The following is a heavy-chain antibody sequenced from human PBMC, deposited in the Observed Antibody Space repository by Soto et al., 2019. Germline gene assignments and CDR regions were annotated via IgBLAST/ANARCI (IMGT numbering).Heavy chain of an antibody. V-gene: IGHV3-30*18. D-gene: IGHD3-10*01. CDR2: ISYDGTKK. J-gene: IGHJ4*02. Sequence: QVQLVESGGGVVQPGRSLRLSCAASRFTFSLYGMHWVRQAPGKGLEWVAVISYDGTKKFYSDSVRGRFTISRDNSKNMLYLEVNSLRPEDTAVYYFAKSDYFGSGKYFSHPYFDYWGQGVLVTVSS. CDR1: RFTFSLYG. CDR3: AKSDYFGSGKYFSHPYFDY.